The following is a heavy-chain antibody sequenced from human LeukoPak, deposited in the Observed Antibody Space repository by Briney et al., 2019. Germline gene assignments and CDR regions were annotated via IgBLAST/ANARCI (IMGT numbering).Heavy chain of an antibody. J-gene: IGHJ4*02. Sequence: SETLSLTCGVSGVSISSGREYWSWIRQPAGKGLEWIGRVFTSVSTNYNPSLKSRVTISVDTSKNQFSLNLTSVTAADTAVYYCAGLVYGVGNYYDSWGQGTLVTVSS. V-gene: IGHV4-61*02. D-gene: IGHD5/OR15-5a*01. CDR2: VFTSVST. CDR3: AGLVYGVGNYYDS. CDR1: GVSISSGREY.